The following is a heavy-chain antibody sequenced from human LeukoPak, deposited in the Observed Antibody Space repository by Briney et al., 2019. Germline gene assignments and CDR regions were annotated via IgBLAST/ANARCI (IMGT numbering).Heavy chain of an antibody. J-gene: IGHJ4*02. Sequence: GGSLRLSCAASGFTFSSFAVGWVRQAPGKGLEWVSPIDNGGTTYYAGSVKGRFTISRDNSKNTLYLQVNSLRAEDTAVYYCAKMRGHPREAYYFDSWGQGALVTVSS. CDR1: GFTFSSFA. D-gene: IGHD1-26*01. V-gene: IGHV3-23*01. CDR2: IDNGGTT. CDR3: AKMRGHPREAYYFDS.